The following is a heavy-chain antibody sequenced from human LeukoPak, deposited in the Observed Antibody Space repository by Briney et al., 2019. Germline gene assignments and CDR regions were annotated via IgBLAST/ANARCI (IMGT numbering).Heavy chain of an antibody. Sequence: SETLSLTCTVSGGSISSSSYYWGWIRQPPGKGLEWIGSIYYSGSTYYNPSLKSRVTISVDTSKNQFSLKLSSVTAADTAVYYCARDGTSRGSLRPSSWFDPWGQGTLVTVSS. D-gene: IGHD1-26*01. V-gene: IGHV4-39*07. CDR2: IYYSGST. CDR1: GGSISSSSYY. J-gene: IGHJ5*02. CDR3: ARDGTSRGSLRPSSWFDP.